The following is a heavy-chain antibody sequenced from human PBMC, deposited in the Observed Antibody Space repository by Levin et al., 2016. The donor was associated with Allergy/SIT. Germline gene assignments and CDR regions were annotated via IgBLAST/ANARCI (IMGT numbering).Heavy chain of an antibody. CDR2: IYSSGST. CDR1: GFTVSSNY. J-gene: IGHJ4*02. D-gene: IGHD2-15*01. CDR3: TVTTEGFCFDY. Sequence: GESLKISCAASGFTVSSNYMSWVRQAPGKGLEWVSVIYSSGSTYYADSVKGRFTISRDNLKNTLYLQMNSLRAEDTAVYYCTVTTEGFCFDYWGQGTLVTVSS. V-gene: IGHV3-66*01.